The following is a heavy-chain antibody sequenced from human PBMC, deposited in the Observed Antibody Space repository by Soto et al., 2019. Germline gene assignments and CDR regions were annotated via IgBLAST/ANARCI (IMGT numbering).Heavy chain of an antibody. J-gene: IGHJ4*02. CDR1: GFTLSNYW. Sequence: GGSLRLSCAASGFTLSNYWMAWARQTPGKGLEWVANIRKDGSLMHYVESVEGRFTISRANAKNSLYLQMTNLRAEDTAVYYCARESRYCSGGSCHFLPGIDYWGQGTLVTVSS. V-gene: IGHV3-7*05. CDR3: ARESRYCSGGSCHFLPGIDY. D-gene: IGHD2-15*01. CDR2: IRKDGSLM.